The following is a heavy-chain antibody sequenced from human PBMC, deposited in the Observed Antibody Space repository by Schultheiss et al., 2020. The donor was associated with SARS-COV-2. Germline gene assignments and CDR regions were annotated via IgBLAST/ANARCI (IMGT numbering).Heavy chain of an antibody. J-gene: IGHJ3*02. D-gene: IGHD2-2*01. CDR1: GYTFTGYY. Sequence: ASVKVSCKASGYTFTGYYMHWVRQAPGQGLEWMGWISAYNGNTNYAQKLQGRVTMTTDTSTSTAYMELRSLRSDDTAVYYCARTVSRGYCSSTSCHAFDIWGQGTMVTVSS. CDR2: ISAYNGNT. CDR3: ARTVSRGYCSSTSCHAFDI. V-gene: IGHV1-18*04.